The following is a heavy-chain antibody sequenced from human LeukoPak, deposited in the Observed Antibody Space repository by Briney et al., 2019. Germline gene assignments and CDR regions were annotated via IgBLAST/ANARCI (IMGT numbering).Heavy chain of an antibody. J-gene: IGHJ4*02. V-gene: IGHV3-7*04. Sequence: WGSLRLSCAASGFTFSSNWMSWVRQAPGKGLEWVANIKQDGSEKYYVDSVKGRFTISRDNAKNSLYLQMNRLRAEDTALYYCARHNPLWGYWGQGTLVTVSS. CDR1: GFTFSSNW. CDR2: IKQDGSEK. CDR3: ARHNPLWGY. D-gene: IGHD1-14*01.